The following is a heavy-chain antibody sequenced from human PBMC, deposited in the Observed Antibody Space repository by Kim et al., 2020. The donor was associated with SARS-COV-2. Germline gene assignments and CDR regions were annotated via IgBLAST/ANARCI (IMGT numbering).Heavy chain of an antibody. D-gene: IGHD3-10*01. CDR2: INWNGGST. Sequence: GGSLRLSCAASGFTFDDYAMSWVRQAPGKGLEWVSGINWNGGSTGYADSVKGRFTISRDNAKNSLYLQMNSLRAEDTALYHCARSPSYYYGPFDIWGQGTMVTVSS. V-gene: IGHV3-20*01. CDR1: GFTFDDYA. J-gene: IGHJ3*02. CDR3: ARSPSYYYGPFDI.